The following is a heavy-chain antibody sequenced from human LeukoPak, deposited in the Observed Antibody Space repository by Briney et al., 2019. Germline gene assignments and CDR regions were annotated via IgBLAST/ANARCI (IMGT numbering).Heavy chain of an antibody. V-gene: IGHV3-21*01. CDR3: AREESSSSGYYFDY. Sequence: GGSLRLSCAVSGFTFSSYSMNWVRQAPGKGLEWVSSISSNSNIYYADSVKGRFTISRDNAKNSLYLQMNSLRAEDTAVYYCAREESSSSGYYFDYWGQGALVTVSS. CDR2: ISSNSNI. J-gene: IGHJ4*02. CDR1: GFTFSSYS. D-gene: IGHD6-6*01.